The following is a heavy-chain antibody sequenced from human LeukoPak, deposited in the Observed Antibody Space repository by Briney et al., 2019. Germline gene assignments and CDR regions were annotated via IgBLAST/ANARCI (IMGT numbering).Heavy chain of an antibody. V-gene: IGHV1-8*01. CDR1: GYTFTSYD. CDR3: ARVWLTMVRGAPVFYFDY. D-gene: IGHD3-10*01. J-gene: IGHJ4*02. Sequence: ASVKVSCKASGYTFTSYDINWVRQATGQGLEWMGWMNPNSGNTGYAQKFQGRVTMTRNTSISTAYMELSSLRSEDTAVYYCARVWLTMVRGAPVFYFDYWGQGTLVTVSS. CDR2: MNPNSGNT.